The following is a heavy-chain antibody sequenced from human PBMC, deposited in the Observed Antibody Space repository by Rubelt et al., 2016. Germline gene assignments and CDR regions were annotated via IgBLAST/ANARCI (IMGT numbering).Heavy chain of an antibody. CDR3: AWAYYYGSGSYFPVDY. J-gene: IGHJ4*02. Sequence: QLQLQESGPGLVKPSETLSLTCTVSAGSISSTYYYWGWIRQPPGKGLEWIGSIYYSGSTYYNPSLKSRVTISVDTSKNQFPRKLGFGTAPETVVYYCAWAYYYGSGSYFPVDYWGQGTLVTVSS. V-gene: IGHV4-39*07. CDR2: IYYSGST. CDR1: AGSISSTYYY. D-gene: IGHD3-10*01.